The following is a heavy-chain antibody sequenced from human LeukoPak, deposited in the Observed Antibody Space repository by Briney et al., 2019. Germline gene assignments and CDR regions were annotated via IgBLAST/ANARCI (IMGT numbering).Heavy chain of an antibody. V-gene: IGHV3-7*04. CDR1: GFPFRSYW. J-gene: IGHJ4*02. Sequence: PGGSLRLSCVASGFPFRSYWMTWVRQAPGKGLEWVANIKQDGSKKSYVDSVKGRFTISRDNAKNSLYLQMNSLRAEDTAIYYCTRVGYIDEGIDYWGQGTLVTVSS. D-gene: IGHD5-24*01. CDR2: IKQDGSKK. CDR3: TRVGYIDEGIDY.